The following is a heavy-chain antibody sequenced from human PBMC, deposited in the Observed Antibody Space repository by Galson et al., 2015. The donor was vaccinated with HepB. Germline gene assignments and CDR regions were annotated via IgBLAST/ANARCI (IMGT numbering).Heavy chain of an antibody. Sequence: SLRLSCADSGSTFKYAWLSWVRQTPGMGLEWVGRIKSKTDGESVDYADFVRARFTISRDDSQSTLYLQMNSLTTEDTAVYYCLTDLPYGPPTWGQGTLVTVSS. CDR3: LTDLPYGPPT. V-gene: IGHV3-15*01. J-gene: IGHJ4*02. CDR1: GSTFKYAW. D-gene: IGHD3-10*01. CDR2: IKSKTDGESV.